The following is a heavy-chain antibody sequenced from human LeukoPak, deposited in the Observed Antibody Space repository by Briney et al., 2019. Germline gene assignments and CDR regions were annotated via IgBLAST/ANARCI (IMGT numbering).Heavy chain of an antibody. Sequence: VGSLKLSCAASGSTFSGSAMHWVRQASGKGPEWIGRIRSKAKNYATAYAASVKGRFTVSRDDSKNTAYLQMNSLKTEDTAVYYCTRRLGIVATVPFDPWGQGTLVTVSS. V-gene: IGHV3-73*01. CDR3: TRRLGIVATVPFDP. J-gene: IGHJ5*02. CDR2: IRSKAKNYAT. D-gene: IGHD5-12*01. CDR1: GSTFSGSA.